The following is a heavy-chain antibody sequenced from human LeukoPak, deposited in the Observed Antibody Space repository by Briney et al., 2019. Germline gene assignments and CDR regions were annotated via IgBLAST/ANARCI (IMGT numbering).Heavy chain of an antibody. J-gene: IGHJ4*02. CDR1: GFTFSSYD. V-gene: IGHV3-23*01. CDR3: AKERGLSGSYPFDY. D-gene: IGHD1-26*01. CDR2: ISGSGGST. Sequence: GGSLRLSCAASGFTFSSYDMSWVRQAPGKGLEWVSAISGSGGSTYYADSVKGRFTMSRDNSKNPLYLQMNSLRAEDTAVYYCAKERGLSGSYPFDYWGQGTLVTVSS.